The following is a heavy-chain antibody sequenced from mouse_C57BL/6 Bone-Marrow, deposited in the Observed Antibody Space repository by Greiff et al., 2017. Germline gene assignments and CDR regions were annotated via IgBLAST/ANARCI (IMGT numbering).Heavy chain of an antibody. CDR1: GYTFTSYW. J-gene: IGHJ3*01. D-gene: IGHD2-4*01. CDR3: AREGYDSWFAY. CDR2: IDPSVSYT. Sequence: QVQLQQPGAELVMPGASVKLSCKASGYTFTSYWMHWVKQRPGQGLEWIGEIDPSVSYTNYNQQFKGESTLTVDKSSSTAYMQLSSLTSEDSSVYYWAREGYDSWFAYWCQGTLVTVTA. V-gene: IGHV1-69*01.